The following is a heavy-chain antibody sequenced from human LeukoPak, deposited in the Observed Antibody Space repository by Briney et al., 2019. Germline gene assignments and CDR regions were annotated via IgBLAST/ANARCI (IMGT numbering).Heavy chain of an antibody. V-gene: IGHV3-23*01. J-gene: IGHJ6*02. CDR3: AKGSSTWSGDYYYDLVV. CDR2: ISGSGGSA. CDR1: GFTFSSYA. D-gene: IGHD6-13*01. Sequence: GGSLRLSCAASGFTFSSYAMSWVRQAPGKGLEWVSAISGSGGSAYSADSVKGRFTISRDNSKNTLYLQMNSLRAEDTAVYYCAKGSSTWSGDYYYDLVVWGQGTTVTVSS.